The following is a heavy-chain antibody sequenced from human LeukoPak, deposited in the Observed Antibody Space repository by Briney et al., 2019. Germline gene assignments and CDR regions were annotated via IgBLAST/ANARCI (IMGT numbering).Heavy chain of an antibody. Sequence: GESLKISCKGSGYSFSTYWIGWVRQMPGKGLEWMGIIYPGDSDTRSSPSFQGQVTISADESISTAYLQWSSLKASDTAMYYCAKGVGSTGSYFDYWGQGTLVTVSS. V-gene: IGHV5-51*01. D-gene: IGHD1-26*01. CDR2: IYPGDSDT. CDR3: AKGVGSTGSYFDY. J-gene: IGHJ4*02. CDR1: GYSFSTYW.